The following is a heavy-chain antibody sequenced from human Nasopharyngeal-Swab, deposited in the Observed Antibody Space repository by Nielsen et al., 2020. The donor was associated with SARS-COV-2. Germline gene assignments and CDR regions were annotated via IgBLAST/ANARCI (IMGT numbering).Heavy chain of an antibody. D-gene: IGHD2/OR15-2a*01. CDR1: GGSFSGYY. V-gene: IGHV4-34*01. Sequence: SETLSLPFAVYGGSFSGYYWSWIRPPPGKGLEWTGEINHSGSTNYNPSLKSRVTISVDTSKNQFSLKLSSVTAADTAVYYCARRGRASWGPAGNSGGYFDYWGQGTLVTVSS. CDR2: INHSGST. CDR3: ARRGRASWGPAGNSGGYFDY. J-gene: IGHJ4*02.